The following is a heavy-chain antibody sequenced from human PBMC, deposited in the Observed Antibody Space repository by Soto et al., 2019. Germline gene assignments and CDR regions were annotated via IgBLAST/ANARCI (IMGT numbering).Heavy chain of an antibody. CDR1: GGTFSSYA. CDR2: IIPIFGTA. V-gene: IGHV1-69*13. CDR3: ARDRGGYCISTSCPPGYYYGMDV. Sequence: SVKVSCKASGGTFSSYAISWVRQAPGQGLEWMGGIIPIFGTANYAQKFQGRVTITADESTSTAYMELSSLRSEDTAVYYCARDRGGYCISTSCPPGYYYGMDVWGQGTTVTVSS. D-gene: IGHD2-2*01. J-gene: IGHJ6*02.